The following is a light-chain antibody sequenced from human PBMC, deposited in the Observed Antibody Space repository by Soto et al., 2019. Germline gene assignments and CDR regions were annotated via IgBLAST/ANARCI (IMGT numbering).Light chain of an antibody. CDR2: DAS. Sequence: IVLNQSPATLSLSQGESATLSCRASQNVGLFLAWYQQKSGQTPRLLIYDASARAPGIPARFSGGGSGTDVTLTISSLEPDDFAVYYCQHRSDWLGTFGPGTKVDIK. CDR1: QNVGLF. J-gene: IGKJ3*01. CDR3: QHRSDWLGT. V-gene: IGKV3-11*01.